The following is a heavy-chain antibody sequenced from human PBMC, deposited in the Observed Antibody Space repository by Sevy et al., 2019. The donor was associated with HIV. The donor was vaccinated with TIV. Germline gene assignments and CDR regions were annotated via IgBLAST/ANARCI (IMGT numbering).Heavy chain of an antibody. D-gene: IGHD2-15*01. CDR1: GVSFSDYY. Sequence: SETLSLTCAVSGVSFSDYYWAWIRQAPGKGLEWIGEVSQSGSANYNPALRSRVIMSLDTSKNHVSLKLTSVTAADTAMYYCARGPLFSPEYCSWGTCPTIDFWSQGTLVTVSS. CDR2: VSQSGSA. CDR3: ARGPLFSPEYCSWGTCPTIDF. V-gene: IGHV4-34*01. J-gene: IGHJ4*01.